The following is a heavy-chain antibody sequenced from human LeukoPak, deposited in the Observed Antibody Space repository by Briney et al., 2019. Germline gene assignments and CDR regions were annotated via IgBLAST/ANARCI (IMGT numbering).Heavy chain of an antibody. V-gene: IGHV3-30-3*01. CDR2: TSSDLNVK. D-gene: IGHD3-10*01. J-gene: IGHJ4*02. CDR3: AREGYYGSGSPPSLYFDY. Sequence: GGSLRLSCAASGFTFSSYAMHWVRQAPGKGLEWVAVTSSDLNVKLYADSVKGRFTISRDNSRSTLYLQMNSLRPEDTAIYYCAREGYYGSGSPPSLYFDYWGQGTLVTVSS. CDR1: GFTFSSYA.